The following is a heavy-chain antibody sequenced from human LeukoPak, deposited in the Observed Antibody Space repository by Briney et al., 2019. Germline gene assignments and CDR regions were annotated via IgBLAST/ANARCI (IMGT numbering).Heavy chain of an antibody. D-gene: IGHD1-1*01. J-gene: IGHJ4*02. V-gene: IGHV3-15*04. CDR3: TSGIGTIDF. CDR2: IESKTDGAAT. Sequence: PGRSLRLSCTASGFTVNNAWMGSVRPPPRKWREWVGRIESKTDGAATDYAAPVTGRFNISRDESKNTLYLEMNSLKTEDTAVYYCTSGIGTIDFWGQGTLVTVSS. CDR1: GFTVNNAW.